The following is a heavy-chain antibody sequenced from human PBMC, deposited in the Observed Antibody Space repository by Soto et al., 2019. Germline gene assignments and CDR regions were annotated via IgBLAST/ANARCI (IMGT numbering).Heavy chain of an antibody. CDR1: GYSFTSYW. D-gene: IGHD4-4*01. V-gene: IGHV5-51*01. CDR2: IYPGDSDT. Sequence: PGESLKISCKGSGYSFTSYWIGWVRQMPGKGLEWMGIIYPGDSDTRYSPSFQGQVTISADKSISTAYLQWSSLKASDTAMYYCARTYSNYIAEYYYGMDVWGQGTTVTVFS. CDR3: ARTYSNYIAEYYYGMDV. J-gene: IGHJ6*02.